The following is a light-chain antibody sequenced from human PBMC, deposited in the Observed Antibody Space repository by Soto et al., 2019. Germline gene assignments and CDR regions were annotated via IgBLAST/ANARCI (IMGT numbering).Light chain of an antibody. Sequence: EIVMTQSPATLSVSAGERATLFCRASQSVSNNFLAWYQHRTGQAPRILIYGASSRDTGIPDRFSGGGSGTDFTLTISSLQPEDFETYYCQQSYSNPLTFGQGTRLEIK. CDR3: QQSYSNPLT. CDR1: QSVSNNF. J-gene: IGKJ5*01. CDR2: GAS. V-gene: IGKV3D-20*02.